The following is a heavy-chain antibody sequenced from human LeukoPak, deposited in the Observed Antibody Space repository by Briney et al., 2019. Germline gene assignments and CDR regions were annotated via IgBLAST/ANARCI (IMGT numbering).Heavy chain of an antibody. J-gene: IGHJ3*02. Sequence: GGSLRLSCAASGFSFSSHSMNWVRQAPGKWLEWVSSIGSSSSSIYYAGSVKGRLTISRDNAKNSLYLQMNSLRAEDTVVYYCARETGEAFDIWGQGTMVIVS. D-gene: IGHD7-27*01. CDR3: ARETGEAFDI. CDR2: IGSSSSSI. V-gene: IGHV3-21*01. CDR1: GFSFSSHS.